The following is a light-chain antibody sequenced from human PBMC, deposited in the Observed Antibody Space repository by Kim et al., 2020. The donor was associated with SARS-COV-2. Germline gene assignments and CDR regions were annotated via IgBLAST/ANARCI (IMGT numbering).Light chain of an antibody. CDR3: QQYYSTPLT. J-gene: IGKJ4*01. CDR2: WAS. V-gene: IGKV4-1*01. Sequence: ATINCKSSQSVLYSSNNKNYLAWYQQKPGQSPKLLIYWASTRESGVPDRFSGSGSGTDFTLTISSLQAEGVAVYYCQQYYSTPLTFGGGTKVDIK. CDR1: QSVLYSSNNKNY.